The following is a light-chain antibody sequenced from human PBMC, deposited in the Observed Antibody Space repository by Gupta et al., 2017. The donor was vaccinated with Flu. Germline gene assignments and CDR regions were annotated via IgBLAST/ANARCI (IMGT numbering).Light chain of an antibody. Sequence: TVTLTCAESSGEVTNSYYPSLYQHKPGHPHRPPINYKNNRQAGSPARFSGSIGGGKAVVTVSEGQQEDEADYYCLRDGGVARGVFGGGTKVTVL. J-gene: IGLJ3*02. CDR2: YKN. V-gene: IGLV7-43*01. CDR3: LRDGGVARGV. CDR1: SGEVTNSYY.